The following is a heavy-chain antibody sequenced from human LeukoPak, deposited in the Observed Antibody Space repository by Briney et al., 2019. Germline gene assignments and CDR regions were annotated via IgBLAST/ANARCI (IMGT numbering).Heavy chain of an antibody. CDR1: GFTFSNYA. J-gene: IGHJ3*02. Sequence: PGGSLRLSCAASGFTFSNYAMSWVRQAPGKGLEWVSAISGSGDSTSYADSVKGRCTISRDNSKNTLFLQMNSLRAEDTAVYYCATLIAADLWAFDIWGQGTMVTVSS. D-gene: IGHD6-25*01. CDR3: ATLIAADLWAFDI. CDR2: ISGSGDST. V-gene: IGHV3-23*01.